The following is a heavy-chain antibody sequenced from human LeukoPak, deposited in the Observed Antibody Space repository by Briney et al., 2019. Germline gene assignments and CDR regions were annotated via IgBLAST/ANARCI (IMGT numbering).Heavy chain of an antibody. J-gene: IGHJ2*01. D-gene: IGHD3-22*01. V-gene: IGHV4-59*01. Sequence: SETLSLTCTVSGGSISSYYWSWIRQPPGKGPEWIGSIYYSGSTNYNPSLKSRVTISVDTPKNQFSLKLSSVTAADTAVYYCARRTYSYDSSGYYNYWYFDLWGRGTLVTVSS. CDR3: ARRTYSYDSSGYYNYWYFDL. CDR2: IYYSGST. CDR1: GGSISSYY.